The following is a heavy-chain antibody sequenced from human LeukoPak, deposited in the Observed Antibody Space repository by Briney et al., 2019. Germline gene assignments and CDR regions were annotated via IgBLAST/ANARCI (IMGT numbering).Heavy chain of an antibody. J-gene: IGHJ5*02. Sequence: GASLKVSCKASGGTFSSYAISWVRQAPGHGLEWMGGIIPIFGTANYAQKFQGRVTITADESTSTAYMELSSLRSEDTAVYYCARDLGPENWFDPWGQGTLVTVSS. CDR3: ARDLGPENWFDP. CDR1: GGTFSSYA. V-gene: IGHV1-69*13. CDR2: IIPIFGTA.